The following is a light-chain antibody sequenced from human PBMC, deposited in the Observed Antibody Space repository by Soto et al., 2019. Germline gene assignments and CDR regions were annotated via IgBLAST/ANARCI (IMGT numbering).Light chain of an antibody. Sequence: DIQMTQSPSTLSGSVGDRVTITCRASQTISSWLAWYQKKPGKAPKRLSYKASTLKSGVPSRFSGSGSGTEFTLTLSSLQPDDFATYYCQHYNSYSEAFGQGTNVELK. V-gene: IGKV1-5*03. CDR3: QHYNSYSEA. J-gene: IGKJ1*01. CDR1: QTISSW. CDR2: KAS.